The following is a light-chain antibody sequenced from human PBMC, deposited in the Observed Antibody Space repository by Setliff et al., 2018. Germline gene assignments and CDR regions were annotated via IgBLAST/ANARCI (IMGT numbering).Light chain of an antibody. CDR2: GDT. CDR3: QSYDSSLSRHV. V-gene: IGLV1-40*01. J-gene: IGLJ1*01. CDR1: RTNFGAGYD. Sequence: QSVLTQPPSVTGAQGQSVTISCTGSRTNFGAGYDVHWYQQLPGTAPKLLIYGDTDRPSGVPVRFSGSKSGTSASLAITGLQAEDEADYYCQSYDSSLSRHVFGTGTKVTVL.